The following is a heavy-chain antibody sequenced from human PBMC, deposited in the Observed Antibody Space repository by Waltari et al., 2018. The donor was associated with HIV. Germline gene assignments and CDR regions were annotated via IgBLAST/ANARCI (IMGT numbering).Heavy chain of an antibody. CDR2: ISGDGSST. D-gene: IGHD1-26*01. CDR3: AKGGANPIDY. Sequence: EVQLVESGGGLVQPGGSLRLSCAASGFTFSSYWFHWVRQAPGKGLVWVSRISGDGSSTSYADSVKGRFTISRDNAKNTLSLQMNSLTAEDTAVYYCAKGGANPIDYWGQGTLVTVSS. J-gene: IGHJ4*02. CDR1: GFTFSSYW. V-gene: IGHV3-74*01.